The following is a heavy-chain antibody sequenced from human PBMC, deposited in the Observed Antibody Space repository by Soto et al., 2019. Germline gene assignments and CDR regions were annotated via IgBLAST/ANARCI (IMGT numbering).Heavy chain of an antibody. V-gene: IGHV1-18*01. D-gene: IGHD6-13*01. J-gene: IGHJ6*02. CDR3: ASYREQLVLSGMDV. Sequence: QVQLVQSGAEVKKPGASVKVSCKASGYTFTSYVISWVRQAPGQGLEWMGWISAYNGNTNYAQKLQGRVTMTTDTXXSTAYMELRSLRSDDTAVYYCASYREQLVLSGMDVWGQGTTVTVSS. CDR2: ISAYNGNT. CDR1: GYTFTSYV.